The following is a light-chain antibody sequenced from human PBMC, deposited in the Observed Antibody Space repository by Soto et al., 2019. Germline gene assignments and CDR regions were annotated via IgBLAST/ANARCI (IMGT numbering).Light chain of an antibody. CDR3: QQYNSYSRT. CDR2: DTS. Sequence: DIQMTQSPSSLSASVGDRVTITCRASQSISSYLNWYQQRPGKAPNLLIYDTSTLKSGVPSRFSGSGSGTDFTLTISSLQPEDFATYYCQQYNSYSRTFGQGTKVEV. J-gene: IGKJ1*01. CDR1: QSISSY. V-gene: IGKV1-5*01.